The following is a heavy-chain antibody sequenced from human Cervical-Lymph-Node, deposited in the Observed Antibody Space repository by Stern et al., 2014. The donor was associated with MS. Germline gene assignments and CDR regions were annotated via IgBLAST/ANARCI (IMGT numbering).Heavy chain of an antibody. J-gene: IGHJ6*02. CDR1: RFNFDDYA. V-gene: IGHV3-9*01. CDR3: AKDISSGRWEAQYYYGMDV. CDR2: ISWNSGSM. D-gene: IGHD6-19*01. Sequence: EVQLLESGGGLVQPGRSLRLSCAGSRFNFDDYAMHWVRPAPGRGLEWVSSISWNSGSMEYADSVKGRFTISRDNAKNSLYLQMDSLRVEDTAIYYCAKDISSGRWEAQYYYGMDVWGQGTTVTVSS.